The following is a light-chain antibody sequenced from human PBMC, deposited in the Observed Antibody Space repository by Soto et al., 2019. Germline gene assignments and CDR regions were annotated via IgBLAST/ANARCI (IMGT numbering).Light chain of an antibody. V-gene: IGLV2-14*01. CDR1: SSDVGGYNY. CDR3: SSSTNSSPL. CDR2: DVS. J-gene: IGLJ2*01. Sequence: QSVLTQPASVSGSPGQSITISCTGTSSDVGGYNYVSWYQQHPGKAPKLMIYDVSNRPSGVSNRFSGSKSGNTASLTISGLQAEDEADYYCSSSTNSSPLFGGGTQLTVL.